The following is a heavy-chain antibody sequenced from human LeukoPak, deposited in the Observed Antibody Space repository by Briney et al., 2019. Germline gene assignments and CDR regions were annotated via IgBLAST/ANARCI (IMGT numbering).Heavy chain of an antibody. CDR1: GYTFTSYY. D-gene: IGHD3-22*01. CDR3: ARGRHSYESSDYYYEGDAFDI. J-gene: IGHJ3*02. Sequence: ASVKVSCKASGYTFTSYYMHWVRQAPGQGLEWMGIINPSGDSTSSAQTFQGRVTMTRDMSTSTVYMALSSLRTEDTAVYYYARGRHSYESSDYYYEGDAFDIWGQGTMVTVSS. V-gene: IGHV1-46*01. CDR2: INPSGDST.